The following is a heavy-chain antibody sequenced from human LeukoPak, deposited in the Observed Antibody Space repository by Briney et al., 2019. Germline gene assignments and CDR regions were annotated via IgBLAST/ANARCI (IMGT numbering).Heavy chain of an antibody. CDR2: INPNSGGT. V-gene: IGHV1-2*02. J-gene: IGHJ4*02. CDR1: GYTFTGYY. CDR3: ATRRGYSYGTRPYFDY. D-gene: IGHD5-18*01. Sequence: ASVKVSCKASGYTFTGYYMHWVRQAPGQGLEWMGWINPNSGGTNYAQKFQGRVTITTDESTSTAYMELSSPRSEDTAVYYCATRRGYSYGTRPYFDYWGQGTLVTVSS.